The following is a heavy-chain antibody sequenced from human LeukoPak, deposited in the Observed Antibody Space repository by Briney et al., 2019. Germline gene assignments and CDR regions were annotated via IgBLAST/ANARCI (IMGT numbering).Heavy chain of an antibody. Sequence: SETLSHTCTVSGGSISSYYWSWIRQPPRKGLEWIGYIYYSGSTNYNPSLKSRVTISVDTSKNQFSLKLSSVTAADTAVYYCARHWIARRAFDIWGQGTMVTVSS. V-gene: IGHV4-59*08. CDR1: GGSISSYY. D-gene: IGHD2-2*03. CDR2: IYYSGST. CDR3: ARHWIARRAFDI. J-gene: IGHJ3*02.